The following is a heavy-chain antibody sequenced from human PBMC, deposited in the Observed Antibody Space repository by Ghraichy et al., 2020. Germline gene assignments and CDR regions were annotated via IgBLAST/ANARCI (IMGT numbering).Heavy chain of an antibody. CDR1: GGSIRSDSYY. V-gene: IGHV4-31*02. D-gene: IGHD4-17*01. CDR3: ARGHDYGDPNGGDWLDP. J-gene: IGHJ5*02. Sequence: SETLSLTCTVSGGSIRSDSYYWSWIRQHPGKGLEWIGNIHYSGSTYYNPSLKSRGTMSEDTSKNQFSLKLSSMTAADTAVYYCARGHDYGDPNGGDWLDPWGQGTLVIVSS. CDR2: IHYSGST.